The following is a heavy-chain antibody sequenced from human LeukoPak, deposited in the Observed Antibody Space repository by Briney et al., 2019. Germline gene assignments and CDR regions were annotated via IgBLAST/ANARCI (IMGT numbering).Heavy chain of an antibody. CDR3: AKLWFGEFQFDY. D-gene: IGHD3-10*01. J-gene: IGHJ4*02. V-gene: IGHV3-30*02. CDR1: GFTFSSYG. CDR2: IRYDGSNK. Sequence: GGSLRLSCAASGFTFSSYGMHWVRQAPGKGLEWVAFIRYDGSNKYYADSVKGRFTITRDNSKNTLYLQMNSLRAEDTAVYYCAKLWFGEFQFDYWGQGTLVTVSS.